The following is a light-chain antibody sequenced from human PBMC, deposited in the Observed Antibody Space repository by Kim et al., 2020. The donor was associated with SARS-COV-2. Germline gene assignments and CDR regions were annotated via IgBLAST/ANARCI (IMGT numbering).Light chain of an antibody. Sequence: LTQPPSASGSPGQSVSISCTGTSSDVGGYNYVSWYQQHPGKAPKLMIYEVTKRPSGVPDRFSGSKSGNTASLTVSGLQTEDEADYFCSSYAGNSYPRVFGTGTKVTVL. V-gene: IGLV2-8*01. CDR2: EVT. CDR3: SSYAGNSYPRV. CDR1: SSDVGGYNY. J-gene: IGLJ1*01.